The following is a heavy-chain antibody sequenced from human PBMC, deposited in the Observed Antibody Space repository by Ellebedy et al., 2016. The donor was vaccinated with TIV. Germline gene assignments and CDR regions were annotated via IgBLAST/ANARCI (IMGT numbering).Heavy chain of an antibody. CDR1: AYTFTGSY. Sequence: ASSVKVSCKASAYTFTGSYIHWARQAPGQGLEWMGWINPSRGVTKYAQKFQGRVTMTGDTSISTAYMELSRLRSDDTAVYYCASEPMVIGKPIYWGQGTPVTVSS. D-gene: IGHD5-18*01. CDR3: ASEPMVIGKPIY. J-gene: IGHJ4*02. CDR2: INPSRGVT. V-gene: IGHV1-2*02.